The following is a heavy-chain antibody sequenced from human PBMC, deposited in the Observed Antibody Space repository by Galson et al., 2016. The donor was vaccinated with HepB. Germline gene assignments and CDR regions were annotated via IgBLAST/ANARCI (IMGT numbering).Heavy chain of an antibody. CDR3: TSAFSTYYDILTGYYTKDY. D-gene: IGHD3-9*01. CDR2: ISSSSAYI. CDR1: GFSFSHYG. J-gene: IGHJ4*02. V-gene: IGHV3-21*04. Sequence: SLRLSCAASGFSFSHYGMSWVRQAPGKGLEWVSSISSSSAYIYYADSVKGRFTISRDDSKNTAYLQMNSLKTEDTAVYYCTSAFSTYYDILTGYYTKDYWGQGTLVTVSS.